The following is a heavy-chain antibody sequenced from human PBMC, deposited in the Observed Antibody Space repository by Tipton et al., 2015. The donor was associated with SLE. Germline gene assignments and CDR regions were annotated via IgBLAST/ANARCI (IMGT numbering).Heavy chain of an antibody. J-gene: IGHJ6*02. V-gene: IGHV3-48*03. CDR1: GFIFSSYE. CDR3: ARDLLSYDSSAYHYYYYGMDV. CDR2: ISSSGDIM. Sequence: SLRLSCAASGFIFSSYEMHWVRQTPGKGLEWASYISSSGDIMYYADSVKGRFTISRDNGKNSLYLQMNSLRAEDTAVYYCARDLLSYDSSAYHYYYYGMDVWGQGTLVTVSS. D-gene: IGHD3-22*01.